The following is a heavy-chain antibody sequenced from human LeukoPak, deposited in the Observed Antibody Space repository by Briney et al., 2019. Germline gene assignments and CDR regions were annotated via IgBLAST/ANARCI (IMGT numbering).Heavy chain of an antibody. V-gene: IGHV3-30*18. CDR1: GFTFSSYA. Sequence: GRSLRLSCAASGFTFSSYAMHWVRQAPGKGLEWVAVMSHDGSNKYYGDSVKGRFTISRDNSKNTLYLQMNSLRAEDTAVYYCAKLDSSGWTRPFDYWGQGTLVTVSS. CDR2: MSHDGSNK. CDR3: AKLDSSGWTRPFDY. J-gene: IGHJ4*02. D-gene: IGHD6-19*01.